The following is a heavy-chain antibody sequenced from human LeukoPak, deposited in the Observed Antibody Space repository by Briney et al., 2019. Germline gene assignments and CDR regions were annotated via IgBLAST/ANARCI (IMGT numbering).Heavy chain of an antibody. CDR2: IDYSGST. J-gene: IGHJ6*03. CDR1: RGSMSSYY. CDR3: ARVKDPGGYYYYYYMDI. Sequence: SETLSLTCTVTRGSMSSYYWSWIRQPPGKGLEWIGYIDYSGSTNYNPSLKSRVTISEDTSNNQFFLKLSSLTAADTAVYYCARVKDPGGYYYYYYMDIWGKGNTVTVSS. V-gene: IGHV4-59*12. D-gene: IGHD3-16*01.